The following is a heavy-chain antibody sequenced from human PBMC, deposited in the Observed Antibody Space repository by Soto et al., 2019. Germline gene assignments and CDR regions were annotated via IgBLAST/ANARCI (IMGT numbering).Heavy chain of an antibody. J-gene: IGHJ6*02. D-gene: IGHD5-12*01. CDR1: GFTVSSNY. CDR3: AKGSGYADYYYYGMDV. V-gene: IGHV3-53*01. Sequence: PGGSLRLSCAASGFTVSSNYMSWVRQAPGKGLEWVSVIYSGGSTYYADSVKGRFTISRDNSKNTLYLQMNSLRAEDTAVYYCAKGSGYADYYYYGMDVWGQGTTVTVSS. CDR2: IYSGGST.